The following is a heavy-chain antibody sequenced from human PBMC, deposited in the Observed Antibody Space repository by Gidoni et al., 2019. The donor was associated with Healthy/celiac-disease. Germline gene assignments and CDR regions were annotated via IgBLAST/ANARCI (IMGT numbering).Heavy chain of an antibody. CDR2: INHSGST. Sequence: QVQLQQWGAGLLKPSETLSLTCAVYGGSFSGYYWGWIRQPPGKGLEWIGEINHSGSTNYNPSHKSGVTISVDTSKNQFSQKLSSVTAADTAVYYCARMGPSYYYDSSGFDYWGQGTLVTVSS. CDR3: ARMGPSYYYDSSGFDY. V-gene: IGHV4-34*01. CDR1: GGSFSGYY. J-gene: IGHJ4*02. D-gene: IGHD3-22*01.